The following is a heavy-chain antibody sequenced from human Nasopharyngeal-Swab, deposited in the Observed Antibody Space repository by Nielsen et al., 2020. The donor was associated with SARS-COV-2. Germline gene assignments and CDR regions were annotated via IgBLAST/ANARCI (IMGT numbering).Heavy chain of an antibody. D-gene: IGHD3-10*01. CDR1: GFTFSNYS. V-gene: IGHV3-21*01. Sequence: SISCAASGFTFSNYSMNWVRQAPGQGLEWVSSISSSTSYIYYADSVKGRFTISRDNAKNSLYLQMNSLRAEDTAVYYCARDGFGESPYYYYYGVDVWGQGTTVTVSS. CDR3: ARDGFGESPYYYYYGVDV. J-gene: IGHJ6*02. CDR2: ISSSTSYI.